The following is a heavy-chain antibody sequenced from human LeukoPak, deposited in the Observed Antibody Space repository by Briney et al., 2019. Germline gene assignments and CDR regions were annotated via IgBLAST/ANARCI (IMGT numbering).Heavy chain of an antibody. J-gene: IGHJ4*02. CDR1: GYTFTTYY. CDR2: INPSGGST. CDR3: ARIIAASATWDY. Sequence: ASVKVSCKASGYTFTTYYLHWVRQAPGQGLEWMGLINPSGGSTSYAQTSRGRVPMTRHTSTSTVYMELSSLRSEDTAVYYCARIIAASATWDYWGQGTLVTVSS. V-gene: IGHV1-46*01. D-gene: IGHD6-13*01.